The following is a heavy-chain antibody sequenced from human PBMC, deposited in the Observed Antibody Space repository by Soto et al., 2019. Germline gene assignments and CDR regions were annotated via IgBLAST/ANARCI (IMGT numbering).Heavy chain of an antibody. CDR2: INWNSGNI. CDR1: GFTFNDYA. D-gene: IGHD6-6*01. J-gene: IGHJ4*02. Sequence: EVQLVESGGGLVQPGGSLRLSCAASGFTFNDYAMHWVRQAPGKGLDWVSGINWNSGNIGYADSVKGRFTISRDSAKNSLYLQINSLRAEDTALYYCAKGGSSSGRDSDYWGQGTLVTVSS. V-gene: IGHV3-9*01. CDR3: AKGGSSSGRDSDY.